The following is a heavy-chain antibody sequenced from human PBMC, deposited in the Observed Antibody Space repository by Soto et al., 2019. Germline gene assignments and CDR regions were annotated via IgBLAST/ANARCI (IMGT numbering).Heavy chain of an antibody. J-gene: IGHJ4*02. V-gene: IGHV4-34*01. Sequence: SETLSLTCAVYGGSFSGYYWIWIRQPPGKGLEWIGEINHSGSTNYNPSLKSRVTISVDTSKNQFSLKLSSVTAADTAVYYCARGRASGSYSFFDYWGQGTMVTVSS. CDR2: INHSGST. D-gene: IGHD1-26*01. CDR3: ARGRASGSYSFFDY. CDR1: GGSFSGYY.